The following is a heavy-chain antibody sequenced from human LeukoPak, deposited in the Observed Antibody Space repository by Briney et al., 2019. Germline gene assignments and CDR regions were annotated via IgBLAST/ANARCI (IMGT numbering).Heavy chain of an antibody. CDR3: AKNREGYSKLD. Sequence: GRSLRLSCVGSGFSFGNYGMHWVRQAPGKGLEWVAVISDDASHKYYADSVKGRFTISRDNSKNTLYLQMDSLRLEDTAVFYCAKNREGYSKLDWGQGTLVTVSS. J-gene: IGHJ4*02. CDR1: GFSFGNYG. V-gene: IGHV3-30*18. CDR2: ISDDASHK. D-gene: IGHD6-13*01.